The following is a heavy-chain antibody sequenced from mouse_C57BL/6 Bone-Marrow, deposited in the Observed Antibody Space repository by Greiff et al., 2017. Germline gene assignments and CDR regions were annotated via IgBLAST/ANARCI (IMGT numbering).Heavy chain of an antibody. CDR1: GYTFTEYT. D-gene: IGHD1-3*01. V-gene: IGHV1-62-2*01. Sequence: QVQLQQSGAELVKPGASVKLSCKASGYTFTEYTIHWVKQRSGQGLEWIGWFYPGSGSIKYNEKFKDKATWTADKSASTGYMELSSLTSEDSAVYFCARHHNNNPYWYFDVWGTGTTVTVSS. CDR2: FYPGSGSI. J-gene: IGHJ1*03. CDR3: ARHHNNNPYWYFDV.